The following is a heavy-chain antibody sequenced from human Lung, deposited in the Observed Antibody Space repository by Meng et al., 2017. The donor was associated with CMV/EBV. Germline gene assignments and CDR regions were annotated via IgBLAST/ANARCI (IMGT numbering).Heavy chain of an antibody. CDR2: IFYDGNT. Sequence: SXTLSLXCTVSGGSIRSTSYYWGWIRQPPGKGLEWIGSIFYDGNTYYNPSLKSRVTISVDTSKNQFSVTLSSVTAADTAVYYCASFCMWGTGYYYYGMAVWGQGTXVTVSS. V-gene: IGHV4-39*01. D-gene: IGHD2-8*02. CDR3: ASFCMWGTGYYYYGMAV. CDR1: GGSIRSTSYY. J-gene: IGHJ6*02.